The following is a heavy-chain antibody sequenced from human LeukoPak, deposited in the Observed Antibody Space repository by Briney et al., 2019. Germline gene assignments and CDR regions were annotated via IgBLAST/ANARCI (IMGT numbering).Heavy chain of an antibody. Sequence: GGSLRLSCAASGFTFSSYAMSWVRQAPGKGLEWVSAISGSGGSTYYADSVKGRFTISRDNSKNTLYLQMNSLRAEDTAVYYCAKGYRPRDYYVPYSSGWYVGTDYWGQGTLVTVSS. CDR2: ISGSGGST. J-gene: IGHJ4*02. V-gene: IGHV3-23*01. D-gene: IGHD6-19*01. CDR3: AKGYRPRDYYVPYSSGWYVGTDY. CDR1: GFTFSSYA.